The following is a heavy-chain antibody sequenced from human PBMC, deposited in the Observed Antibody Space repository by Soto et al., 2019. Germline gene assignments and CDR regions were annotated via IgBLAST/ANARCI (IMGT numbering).Heavy chain of an antibody. CDR3: ARASHDYGDYIYYYYYMDV. CDR1: GFTFSSYD. Sequence: EVRLVESGGGLVQPGGSLRLSCAASGFTFSSYDMHWVRQATGKGLEWVSAIGTAGDTYYPGSVKGRFTISRENAKNSLYLQMNSLRAGDTAVYYCARASHDYGDYIYYYYYMDVWGKGTTVTVS. CDR2: IGTAGDT. V-gene: IGHV3-13*01. D-gene: IGHD4-17*01. J-gene: IGHJ6*03.